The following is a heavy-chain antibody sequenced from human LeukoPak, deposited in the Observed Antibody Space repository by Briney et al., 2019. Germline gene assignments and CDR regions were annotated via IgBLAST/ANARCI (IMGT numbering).Heavy chain of an antibody. CDR1: GFTFSNHA. Sequence: GASLRLSCAASGFTFSNHAMSWVRQAPGKGLEWVSSITGSGGRTYYADSVKGRFTISRDNSKNTLSLQMNSLRAEDTAFYYCAKRIPSQNPHYFDYWGQGTLVTVSS. J-gene: IGHJ4*02. V-gene: IGHV3-23*01. CDR2: ITGSGGRT. CDR3: AKRIPSQNPHYFDY. D-gene: IGHD2-21*01.